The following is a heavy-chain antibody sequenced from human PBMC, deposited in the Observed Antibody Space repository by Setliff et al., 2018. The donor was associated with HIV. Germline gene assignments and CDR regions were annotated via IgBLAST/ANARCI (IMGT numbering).Heavy chain of an antibody. V-gene: IGHV1-69*13. CDR3: VRGGQYYRSTYYYYYMDV. CDR1: GGTFSSYG. J-gene: IGHJ6*03. CDR2: ITPISGTA. Sequence: ASVKVSCKASGGTFSSYGISWVRQAPGQGLEWMGGITPISGTANYAQKFQGRVTIAADEFTSTACMELSSLRSEDTAVYYCVRGGQYYRSTYYYYYMDVWGKGTTVTVSS. D-gene: IGHD3-16*02.